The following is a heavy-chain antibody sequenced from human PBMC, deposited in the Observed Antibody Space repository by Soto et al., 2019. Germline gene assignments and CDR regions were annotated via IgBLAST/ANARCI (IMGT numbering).Heavy chain of an antibody. CDR3: AGGSRSHDLWGGLVGSDSFNYNGLDV. Sequence: QLQLQESGPGLVKSSETLSLTCSVSGGSSSDYRWSWVRQSPEKGLEWLGFIYNSGTTNYNPSLKSRVTMSVDTSKNQFSLKVTSVTADDTGVYYCAGGSRSHDLWGGLVGSDSFNYNGLDVWGQGTKVTVSS. J-gene: IGHJ6*02. CDR1: GGSSSDYR. CDR2: IYNSGTT. D-gene: IGHD3-3*01. V-gene: IGHV4-59*13.